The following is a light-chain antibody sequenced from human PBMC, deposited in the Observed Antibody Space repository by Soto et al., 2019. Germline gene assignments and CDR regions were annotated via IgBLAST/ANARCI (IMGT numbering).Light chain of an antibody. CDR3: QQRNSYPPRT. CDR1: QSISSW. J-gene: IGKJ4*01. Sequence: DIQMTQSTSTLSASVGDRVTITCRASQSISSWLAWYQQKPGKAPKLLIYDASSLQSGVPSRFSGSGSGTEFTLTISSLQPEDFATYYCQQRNSYPPRTFGGGTKVDI. CDR2: DAS. V-gene: IGKV1-5*01.